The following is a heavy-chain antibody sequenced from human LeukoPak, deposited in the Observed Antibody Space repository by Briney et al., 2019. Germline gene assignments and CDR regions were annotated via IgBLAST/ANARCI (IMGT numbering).Heavy chain of an antibody. CDR2: ISDSSGST. V-gene: IGHV3-23*01. CDR3: AKIRVDGYNPPYYFDS. J-gene: IGHJ4*02. Sequence: PSETLSLTCAVYGGSFSGYYWSWIRQPPGKGLEWVSGISDSSGSTYYANSVKGRFTTSRDNSKNTLYLQMNSLRAEDTAVYYCAKIRVDGYNPPYYFDSWGQGTLVTVSS. D-gene: IGHD5-24*01. CDR1: GGSFSGYY.